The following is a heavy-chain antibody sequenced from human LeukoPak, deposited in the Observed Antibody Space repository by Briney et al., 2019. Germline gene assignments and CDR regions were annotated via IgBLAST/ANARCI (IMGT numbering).Heavy chain of an antibody. Sequence: GGSLRLSCAASGFTFSDYYMSWIRQAPGKGLEWVSYISSSGSTIYYADSVKGRFTISRDNAKNSLYLQMNSLRAEDTAVYYCARAYYDNNGFYYFDNWGQGTLVTASS. J-gene: IGHJ4*02. CDR3: ARAYYDNNGFYYFDN. V-gene: IGHV3-11*01. D-gene: IGHD3-22*01. CDR1: GFTFSDYY. CDR2: ISSSGSTI.